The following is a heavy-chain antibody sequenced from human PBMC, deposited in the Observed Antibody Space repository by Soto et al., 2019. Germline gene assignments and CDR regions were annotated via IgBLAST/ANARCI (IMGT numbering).Heavy chain of an antibody. CDR2: IYYSGNT. J-gene: IGHJ4*02. CDR3: XXXXYGAKGYYFET. Sequence: QLQLQESGPGLVKPSETLSLTCTVSSGSISSSSSYWGWIRQPPGKGLEWIGSIYYSGNTYYNPSLKSRVTTSIDSSKTQFSLKLNSVTTADTAXXYXXXXXYGAKGYYFETWGQGTLVTVSS. D-gene: IGHD4-17*01. V-gene: IGHV4-39*01. CDR1: SGSISSSSSY.